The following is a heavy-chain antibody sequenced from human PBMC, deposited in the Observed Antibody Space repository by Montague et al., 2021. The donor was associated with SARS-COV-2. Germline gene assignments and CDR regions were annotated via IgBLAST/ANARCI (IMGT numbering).Heavy chain of an antibody. CDR1: GFTFSSYA. CDR3: AAPMVKDY. J-gene: IGHJ4*02. V-gene: IGHV3-30-3*01. Sequence: SLRLSCAASGFTFSSYAMHWVRQAPGKELEWVAVISYDGSNKYYADSVKGRFTISRDNSKNTLHLQMNSLRAEDTAVYYCAAPMVKDYWGQGTLVTVSS. D-gene: IGHD5-18*01. CDR2: ISYDGSNK.